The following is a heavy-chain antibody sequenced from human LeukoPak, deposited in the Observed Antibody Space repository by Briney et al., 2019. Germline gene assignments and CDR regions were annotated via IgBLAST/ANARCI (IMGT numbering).Heavy chain of an antibody. CDR3: ARGIAAAGNHYYYYMDV. CDR1: GGTFSSYA. CDR2: IIPIFGTA. V-gene: IGHV1-69*05. D-gene: IGHD6-13*01. Sequence: ASVKVSCKASGGTFSSYAISWVRQAPGQGLEWMGGIIPIFGTANYAQKFQGRVTITTDESTSTAYMVLSSLGSEDTAVYYCARGIAAAGNHYYYYMDVWGKGTTVTVSS. J-gene: IGHJ6*03.